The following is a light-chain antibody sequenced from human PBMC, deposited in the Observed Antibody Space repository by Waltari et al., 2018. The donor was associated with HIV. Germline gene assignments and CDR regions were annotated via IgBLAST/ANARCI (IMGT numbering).Light chain of an antibody. Sequence: SYELTQPPAVSVSPGPTARITCSGDALPKQYAYWYQQKSGQAPLLVIYKDSERPSGIPERISGSSSGTTVTLTITGVQAEDEADYYCQSADTSGDYVVFGGGTKLTV. CDR1: ALPKQY. V-gene: IGLV3-25*03. CDR2: KDS. CDR3: QSADTSGDYVV. J-gene: IGLJ2*01.